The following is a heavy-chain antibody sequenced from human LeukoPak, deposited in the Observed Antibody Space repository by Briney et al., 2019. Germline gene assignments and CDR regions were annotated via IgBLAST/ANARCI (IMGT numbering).Heavy chain of an antibody. CDR2: ISDDGSSE. J-gene: IGHJ4*02. V-gene: IGHV3-30*01. Sequence: HPGGSLRLSCAASGFTFRSYALHWVRQAPGKGLEWVTLISDDGSSENYADSVKGRFTIFRDDSKNTLYLQMNSLREEDTAVYYCAREGHGFDYWGQGTLVTVSS. CDR3: AREGHGFDY. CDR1: GFTFRSYA.